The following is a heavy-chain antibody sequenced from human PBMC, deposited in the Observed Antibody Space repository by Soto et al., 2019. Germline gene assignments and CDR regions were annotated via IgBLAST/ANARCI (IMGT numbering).Heavy chain of an antibody. CDR2: TSYTGNT. CDR3: ARGLLESDAFDI. Sequence: PSETLSLTCFVSGGSVTSHHWSWSRQFPGQGLEWIAYTSYTGNTNYNPSLQSRVTISVDTSKNQFSLKLSSVTAADTAVYYCARGLLESDAFDIWGQGTMVTVSS. V-gene: IGHV4-59*02. CDR1: GGSVTSHH. D-gene: IGHD3-22*01. J-gene: IGHJ3*02.